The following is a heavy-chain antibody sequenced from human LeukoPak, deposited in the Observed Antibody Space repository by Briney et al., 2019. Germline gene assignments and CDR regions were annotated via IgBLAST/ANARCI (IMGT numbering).Heavy chain of an antibody. CDR1: GGSISSHY. Sequence: SETLSLTCTVSGGSISSHYWSWIRQPPGKGLEWIGYIHYSGSTNYNPSLKSRVTISVDTSKNQFSLKLSSVTAADTAVYYCARVGYYDSSGYYPTAYDAFDIWGQGTMVTVSS. D-gene: IGHD3-22*01. CDR2: IHYSGST. J-gene: IGHJ3*02. V-gene: IGHV4-59*11. CDR3: ARVGYYDSSGYYPTAYDAFDI.